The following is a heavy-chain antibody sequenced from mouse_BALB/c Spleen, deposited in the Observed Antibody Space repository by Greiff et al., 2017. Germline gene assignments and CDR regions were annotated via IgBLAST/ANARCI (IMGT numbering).Heavy chain of an antibody. CDR2: ISSGGSYT. Sequence: EVQRVESGGGLVQPGGSLKLSCAASGFTFSSYTMSWVRQTPEKRLEWVATISSGGSYTYYPDSVKGRFTISRDNAKNTLYLQMSSLKSEDTAMYYCTRDATMINAWFAYWGQGTLVTVSA. J-gene: IGHJ3*01. V-gene: IGHV5-6-4*01. D-gene: IGHD2-4*01. CDR1: GFTFSSYT. CDR3: TRDATMINAWFAY.